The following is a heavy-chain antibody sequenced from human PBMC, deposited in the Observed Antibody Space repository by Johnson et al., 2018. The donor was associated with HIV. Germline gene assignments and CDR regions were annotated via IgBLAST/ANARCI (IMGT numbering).Heavy chain of an antibody. V-gene: IGHV3-11*04. Sequence: QVQLVESGGGLVKPGGSLRLSCAASGFTFRDYYMIWIRQSPGRGLEWVSYISSSGTAKYYADSVKGRFTISRDNAKNSLYLQMNSLRAEDTAVYYCARAGLSIAAAGTPPGAFDIWGQGTMVTVSS. CDR3: ARAGLSIAAAGTPPGAFDI. CDR1: GFTFRDYY. D-gene: IGHD6-13*01. J-gene: IGHJ3*02. CDR2: ISSSGTAK.